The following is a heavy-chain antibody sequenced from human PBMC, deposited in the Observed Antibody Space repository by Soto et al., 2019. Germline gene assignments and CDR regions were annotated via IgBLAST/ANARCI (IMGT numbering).Heavy chain of an antibody. CDR1: GYTFTSYD. CDR3: ARNYQYQLLGRFDP. J-gene: IGHJ5*02. Sequence: ASVKVSCKASGYTFTSYDINWVRQATGQGLEWMGWMNPNSGNTGYAQKFQGRVTMTRSTSISTAYMELSSLRSEDTAVYYCARNYQYQLLGRFDPWGQGTLVTAPQ. D-gene: IGHD2-2*01. V-gene: IGHV1-8*01. CDR2: MNPNSGNT.